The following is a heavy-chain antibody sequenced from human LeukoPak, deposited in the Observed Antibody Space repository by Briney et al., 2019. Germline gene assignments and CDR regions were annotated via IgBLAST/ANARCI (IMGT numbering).Heavy chain of an antibody. V-gene: IGHV3-11*01. D-gene: IGHD2-2*01. CDR1: GFTFSDYY. Sequence: GGSLRLFCAASGFTFSDYYMSWIRQARGKGLVWVSYISSSGSTIDYADSVKGRFTISRDNAKNSLYLQMNSLRAEDTAVYYCARSIPAGNRRWGQGTLVTVSS. CDR2: ISSSGSTI. J-gene: IGHJ4*02. CDR3: ARSIPAGNRR.